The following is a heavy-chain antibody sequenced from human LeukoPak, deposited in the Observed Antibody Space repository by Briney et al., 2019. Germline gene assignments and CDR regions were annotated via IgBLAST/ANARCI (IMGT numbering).Heavy chain of an antibody. Sequence: SETLSLTCTVSGGSISSSSYYWGWIRQPPGKGLEWIGSIYYSGSTYYNPSLKSRVTISVDTSKNQFSLKLSSVTAADTAVYYCARLLESSGWYHPPGFDYWGQGTLVTVPS. CDR3: ARLLESSGWYHPPGFDY. CDR1: GGSISSSSYY. CDR2: IYYSGST. V-gene: IGHV4-39*01. J-gene: IGHJ4*02. D-gene: IGHD6-19*01.